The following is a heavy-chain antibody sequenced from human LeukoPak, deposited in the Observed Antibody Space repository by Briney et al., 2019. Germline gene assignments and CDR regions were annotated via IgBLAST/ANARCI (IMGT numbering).Heavy chain of an antibody. CDR2: IYYSGST. V-gene: IGHV4-59*01. CDR1: GGSFSSYY. CDR3: ARDSSSSGWFDP. J-gene: IGHJ5*02. D-gene: IGHD6-6*01. Sequence: SETLSLTCTVSGGSFSSYYWSWIRQPPGKGLEWIGYIYYSGSTNYNPSLKSRVTISLDTSKNQFSLKLSSVTAADTAVYYCARDSSSSGWFDPWGQGTLVTVSS.